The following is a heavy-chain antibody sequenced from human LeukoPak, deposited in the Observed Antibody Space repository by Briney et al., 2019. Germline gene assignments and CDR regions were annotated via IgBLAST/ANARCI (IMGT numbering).Heavy chain of an antibody. J-gene: IGHJ4*02. V-gene: IGHV4-39*07. CDR3: ARVRGSWYSVRQLGTRGYFDY. CDR1: GGSISSSSYY. Sequence: PSETLSLTCTVSGGSISSSSYYWGWIRQPPGKGLEWIGSIYYSGGTYYNPSLKSRVTISVDTSKNQFSLKLSSVTAADTAVYYCARVRGSWYSVRQLGTRGYFDYWGQGTLVTVSS. CDR2: IYYSGGT. D-gene: IGHD6-13*01.